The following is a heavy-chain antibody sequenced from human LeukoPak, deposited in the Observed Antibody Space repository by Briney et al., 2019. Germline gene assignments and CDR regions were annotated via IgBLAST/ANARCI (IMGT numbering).Heavy chain of an antibody. V-gene: IGHV3-21*01. CDR3: ARDLSGSQSLYDY. D-gene: IGHD1-26*01. J-gene: IGHJ4*02. Sequence: GGSLRLPCAASGFTFSSYSMNWVRQAPGKGLEWVSSISRSSNYIYYADSVRGRFTISRDNAKNSLYLQMNSLRDEDTAVYYCARDLSGSQSLYDYWGQGTLVTVSS. CDR1: GFTFSSYS. CDR2: ISRSSNYI.